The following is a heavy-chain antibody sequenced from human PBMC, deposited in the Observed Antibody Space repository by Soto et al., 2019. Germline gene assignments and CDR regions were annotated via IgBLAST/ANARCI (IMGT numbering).Heavy chain of an antibody. CDR2: LWHDGSKK. V-gene: IGHV3-33*01. D-gene: IGHD3-10*01. J-gene: IGHJ4*02. CDR3: ARAPQVYHSSGTYEDRPFY. CDR1: GFTFRRYG. Sequence: QVHLVESGGGVVQPGKSLRLSCAASGFTFRRYGMHWVRQAPGKGLEWVALLWHDGSKKDYADSVKGRFTIFSDNSENTLYLQMNSLRVEDTAVYYCARAPQVYHSSGTYEDRPFYWGQGNLVTVSS.